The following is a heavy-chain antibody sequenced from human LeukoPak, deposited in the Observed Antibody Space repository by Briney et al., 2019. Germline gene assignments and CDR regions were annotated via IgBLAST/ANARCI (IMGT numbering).Heavy chain of an antibody. Sequence: ASVKVSCKASGYTFTSYGISWVRQAPGQGLEWMGWISAYNGNTNYAQKLQGRVTMTTDTSTSTAYMELSSLRSDDTAVYYCARAGGYCSSTSCSIWFDPWGQGTLATVSS. CDR3: ARAGGYCSSTSCSIWFDP. V-gene: IGHV1-18*01. D-gene: IGHD2-2*01. CDR2: ISAYNGNT. CDR1: GYTFTSYG. J-gene: IGHJ5*02.